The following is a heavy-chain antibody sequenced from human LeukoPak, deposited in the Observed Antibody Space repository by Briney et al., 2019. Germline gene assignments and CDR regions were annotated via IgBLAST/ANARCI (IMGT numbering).Heavy chain of an antibody. D-gene: IGHD3-22*01. J-gene: IGHJ4*02. V-gene: IGHV1-8*01. CDR2: MNPNSGNT. CDR3: ARVSIYDSSGYYHFDY. Sequence: ASVKVSCKASGYTFTSYDINWVRQATGQGREWMGWMNPNSGNTGYAQKFQGRVTMTRNTSISTAYMELSSLRSEDTAVYYCARVSIYDSSGYYHFDYWGQGTLVTVSS. CDR1: GYTFTSYD.